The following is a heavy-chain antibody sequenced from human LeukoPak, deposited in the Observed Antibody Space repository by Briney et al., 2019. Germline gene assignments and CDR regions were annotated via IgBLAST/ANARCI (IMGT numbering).Heavy chain of an antibody. CDR1: GGTFSSYA. CDR3: ARDDGSGSPLGYYYYYMDV. J-gene: IGHJ6*03. Sequence: SVKVSCKASGGTFSSYAISWVRQAPGQGLEWMGGIIPIFGTANYAQKFQGRVTITADESTSTAYMELSSLRSEDTAVYYCARDDGSGSPLGYYYYYMDVWGKGTTVTVSS. D-gene: IGHD3-10*01. CDR2: IIPIFGTA. V-gene: IGHV1-69*13.